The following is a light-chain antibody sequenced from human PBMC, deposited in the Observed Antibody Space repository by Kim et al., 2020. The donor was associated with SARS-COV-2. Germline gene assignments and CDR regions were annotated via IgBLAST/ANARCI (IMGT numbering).Light chain of an antibody. V-gene: IGKV3-11*01. CDR1: RSVRSY. J-gene: IGKJ4*01. CDR3: QQRYNWPPLT. Sequence: SPGERATLSCRASRSVRSYLSWYQQKPGQAPRLLIYDASNRATGIPARFSGSGSGTDFTLTISSLEPEDFAVYYCQQRYNWPPLTFGGGTKVDIK. CDR2: DAS.